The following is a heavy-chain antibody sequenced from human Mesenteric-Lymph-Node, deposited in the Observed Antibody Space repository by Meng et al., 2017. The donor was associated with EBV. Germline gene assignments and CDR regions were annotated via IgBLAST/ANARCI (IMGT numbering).Heavy chain of an antibody. D-gene: IGHD3-22*01. CDR3: ARRASGYEWVDS. CDR2: INPNSGDT. Sequence: QGQRVQSGAEVKKPGASVKVSCEASGYTFTGYYLHWVRQAPGQGLEWMGWINPNSGDTNYAQKFQGWVTMTRDTSINTAYMELSSLRSDATAVYYCARRASGYEWVDSWGQGTLVTVSS. CDR1: GYTFTGYY. J-gene: IGHJ4*02. V-gene: IGHV1-2*04.